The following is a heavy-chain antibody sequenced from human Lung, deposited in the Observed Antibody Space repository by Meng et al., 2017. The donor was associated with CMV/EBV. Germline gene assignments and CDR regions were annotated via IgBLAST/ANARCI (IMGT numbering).Heavy chain of an antibody. Sequence: QLQRQGAGPGLVRPSEPLSLTCSVSGGSISSSTYYWAWIRQPPGKGLEWIGSLYDSGSTYYHPSLKSRVTISVDTSKTYFSLKLRSVTAADTAVYYCARDLEYWGQGTLVTVSS. CDR2: LYDSGST. J-gene: IGHJ4*02. D-gene: IGHD1-1*01. V-gene: IGHV4-39*07. CDR1: GGSISSSTYY. CDR3: ARDLEY.